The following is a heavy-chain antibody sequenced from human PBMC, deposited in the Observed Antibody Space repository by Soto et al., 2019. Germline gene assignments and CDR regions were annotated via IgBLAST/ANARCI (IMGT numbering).Heavy chain of an antibody. CDR3: VSLVSQHFDY. CDR1: GFTFNSRTSHA. D-gene: IGHD2-8*01. J-gene: IGHJ4*02. CDR2: ISSDGANT. Sequence: LESGGGLVRPGGSLRLSCAVFGFTFNSRTSHAMSWVRQAPGKGPEWVSTISSDGANTHYADSVKGRFTISKDTSRNSVNLHMNNLRADDTAMYFCVSLVSQHFDYWGRGILITVSS. V-gene: IGHV3-23*01.